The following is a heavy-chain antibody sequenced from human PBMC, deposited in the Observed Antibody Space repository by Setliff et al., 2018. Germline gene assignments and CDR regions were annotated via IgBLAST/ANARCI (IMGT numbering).Heavy chain of an antibody. D-gene: IGHD3-3*01. CDR2: ISSSGSLI. Sequence: PGGSLRLSCETSGFTFSDSGMQWVRQAPGRGLEWVAYISSSGSLIYYPDSVKGRFTISRDNAKNSLSLQMNSLTAGDTAVYYCARSSVVGGYSTTYYFDYMDVWGKGTTVTVSS. V-gene: IGHV3-48*01. J-gene: IGHJ6*03. CDR1: GFTFSDSG. CDR3: ARSSVVGGYSTTYYFDYMDV.